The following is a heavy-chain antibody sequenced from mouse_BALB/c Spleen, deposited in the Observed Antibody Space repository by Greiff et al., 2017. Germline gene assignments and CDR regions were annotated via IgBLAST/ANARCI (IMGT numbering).Heavy chain of an antibody. CDR2: ISSGSSTI. J-gene: IGHJ4*01. CDR3: ARGYYYAMDY. Sequence: EVQVVESGGGLVQPGGSRKLSCAASGFTFSSFGMHWVRQAPEKGLEWVAYISSGSSTIYYADTVKGRFTISRDNPKNTLFLQMTSLRSEDTAMYYCARGYYYAMDYWGQGTSVTVSS. CDR1: GFTFSSFG. V-gene: IGHV5-17*02.